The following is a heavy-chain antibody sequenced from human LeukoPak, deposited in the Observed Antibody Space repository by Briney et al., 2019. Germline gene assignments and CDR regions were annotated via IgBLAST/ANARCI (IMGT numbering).Heavy chain of an antibody. D-gene: IGHD2-2*01. CDR1: GFSFSSHP. CDR3: AREAAEYCSSTSCYGNWFDP. Sequence: PGGSLRLSCEASGFSFSSHPMHGVRQAPGKGLEWVAVISYDGSNKYYADSVKGRFTIPRDNSKNTLYLQMNSLRAEDTAVYYCAREAAEYCSSTSCYGNWFDPWGQGTLVTVSS. J-gene: IGHJ5*02. V-gene: IGHV3-30*01. CDR2: ISYDGSNK.